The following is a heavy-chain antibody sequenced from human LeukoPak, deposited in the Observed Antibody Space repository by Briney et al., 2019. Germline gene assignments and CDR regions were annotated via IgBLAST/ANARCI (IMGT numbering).Heavy chain of an antibody. CDR2: IKQDGSEK. CDR3: AREITYYYDSSGFERERDNPRNDY. D-gene: IGHD3-22*01. CDR1: GFTFTNYV. Sequence: PGGSLRLSCAASGFTFTNYVMNWVRQAPGKGLEWVANIKQDGSEKYYVDSVKGRFTISRDNAKNSLYLQMNSLRAEDTAVYYCAREITYYYDSSGFERERDNPRNDYWGQGTLVTVSS. J-gene: IGHJ4*02. V-gene: IGHV3-7*03.